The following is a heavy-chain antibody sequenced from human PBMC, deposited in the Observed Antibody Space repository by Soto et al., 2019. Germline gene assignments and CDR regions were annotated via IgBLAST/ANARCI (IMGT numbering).Heavy chain of an antibody. Sequence: QITLKESGPPLANPTQTLTLTCTFSGFSLSTARESVGWLRQPPGKALAWLALIYWDDDKRYSPSLKSRLTITKDTSTNQVVLTRSNMDPVDTATYYCAHSRGFGELGFDHWGQGTQVTVSS. CDR1: GFSLSTARES. D-gene: IGHD3-10*01. CDR2: IYWDDDK. V-gene: IGHV2-5*02. CDR3: AHSRGFGELGFDH. J-gene: IGHJ4*02.